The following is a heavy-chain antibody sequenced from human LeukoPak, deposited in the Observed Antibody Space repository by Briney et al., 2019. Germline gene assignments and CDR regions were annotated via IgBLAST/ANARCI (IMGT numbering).Heavy chain of an antibody. CDR1: GFTFSSYS. J-gene: IGHJ4*02. Sequence: GGSLRLSCAASGFTFSSYSMGWVRQPPGKGLEWVANIKQDGSEIYYVGSVKGRFTISRDDAKSSLYLQMNSLRAEDTAVYYCARTMYSSGWFDYWGQGTLVTVSS. CDR2: IKQDGSEI. CDR3: ARTMYSSGWFDY. V-gene: IGHV3-7*01. D-gene: IGHD6-19*01.